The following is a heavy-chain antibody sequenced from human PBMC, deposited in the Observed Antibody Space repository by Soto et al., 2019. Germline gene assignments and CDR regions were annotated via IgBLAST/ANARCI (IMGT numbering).Heavy chain of an antibody. CDR1: GFTFSSYE. D-gene: IGHD2-8*02. V-gene: IGHV3-48*03. J-gene: IGHJ4*02. CDR2: ISSTGSGT. Sequence: EMQLVESGGGLVQPGGSLRLSCAASGFTFSSYEMHWVRQAPGKGLEWISYISSTGSGTLYADSVRGRFTMSRDNTKNSVSLQMLSMRAADTAVYYCVRDLHEPLATDALRVANWGQGTQVTLSS. CDR3: VRDLHEPLATDALRVAN.